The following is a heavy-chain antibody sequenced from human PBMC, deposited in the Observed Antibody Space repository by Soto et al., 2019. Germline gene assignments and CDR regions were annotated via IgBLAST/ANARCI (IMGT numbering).Heavy chain of an antibody. CDR1: GYSISNDYY. D-gene: IGHD3-3*01. CDR2: LYHSGST. CDR3: ARVGQDYDFWSGYWSWFDP. J-gene: IGHJ5*02. V-gene: IGHV4-38-2*01. Sequence: PSETLSLTCAVSGYSISNDYYWGWIRQPPGKGLEWIGSLYHSGSTYYNPSLKSRVTISADTSKNQFSLKLSSVTAADTAVYYCARVGQDYDFWSGYWSWFDPWGQGTLVT.